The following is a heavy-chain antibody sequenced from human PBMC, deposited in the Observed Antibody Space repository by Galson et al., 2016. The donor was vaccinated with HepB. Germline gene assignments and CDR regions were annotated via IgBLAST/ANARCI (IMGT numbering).Heavy chain of an antibody. CDR1: GFTFSSYA. CDR3: AREVVPAANGYYYYCGMDV. V-gene: IGHV3-30-3*01. J-gene: IGHJ6*02. D-gene: IGHD2-2*01. CDR2: ISYDGSNK. Sequence: SLRLSCAASGFTFSSYAMHWVRQAPGKGLEWVAVISYDGSNKYYADSVKGRFTISRGNSKNTLYLQMNSLRAEDTAVYYCAREVVPAANGYYYYCGMDVWGQGTTVTVSS.